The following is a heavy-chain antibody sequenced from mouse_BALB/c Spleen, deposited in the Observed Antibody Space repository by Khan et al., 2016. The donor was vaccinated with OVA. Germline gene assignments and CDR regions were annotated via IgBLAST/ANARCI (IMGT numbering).Heavy chain of an antibody. CDR1: GYTFTDYN. CDR3: ARGGYCTFAY. V-gene: IGHV1-18*01. CDR2: INPNNGGT. D-gene: IGHD1-2*01. Sequence: EVQLQQSGPELVKPGASVKIPCKASGYTFTDYNMDWVKQSHGKSLEWIGDINPNNGGTIYNQKFKGKATLTVDTSSSTAYMELHSLTSEDTPFSYCARGGYCTFAYWGQGTLVPVSA. J-gene: IGHJ3*01.